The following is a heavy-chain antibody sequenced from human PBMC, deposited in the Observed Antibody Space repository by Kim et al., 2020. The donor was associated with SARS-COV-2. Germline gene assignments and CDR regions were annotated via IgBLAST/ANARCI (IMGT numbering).Heavy chain of an antibody. CDR1: GFTFSSYG. V-gene: IGHV3-33*01. CDR2: IWYDGSNK. J-gene: IGHJ6*03. Sequence: GGSLRLSCAASGFTFSSYGMHWVRQAPGKGLEWVAVIWYDGSNKYYADSVKGRFTISRDNSKNRLYLQMNSLRVEDMAVYYCAREKSSAAPTHYYYYYMDVWGKGTTVTVSS. D-gene: IGHD2-2*01. CDR3: AREKSSAAPTHYYYYYMDV.